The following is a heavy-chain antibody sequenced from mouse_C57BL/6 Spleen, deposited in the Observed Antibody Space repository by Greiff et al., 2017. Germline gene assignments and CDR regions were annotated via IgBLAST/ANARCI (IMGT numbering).Heavy chain of an antibody. V-gene: IGHV1-82*01. CDR2: IYPGDGDT. Sequence: QVHVKQSGPELVKPGASVKISCKASGYAFSSSWMNWVKQRPGKGLEWIGRIYPGDGDTDYTGKFKGKATLTADKSSSTAYMQLSSLTSEDSAVDFCARGRSYYGNYRAMDYWGQGTSVTVSS. J-gene: IGHJ4*01. CDR1: GYAFSSSW. D-gene: IGHD2-1*01. CDR3: ARGRSYYGNYRAMDY.